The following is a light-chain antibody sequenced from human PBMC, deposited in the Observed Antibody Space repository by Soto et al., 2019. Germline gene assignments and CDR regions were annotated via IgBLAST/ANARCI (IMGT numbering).Light chain of an antibody. CDR2: AAS. J-gene: IGKJ5*01. Sequence: DIVMTQSPDSLAVSLSERATINCKSSQSVLYSSNNKNYLAWYQQKPGQAPRLLIYAASSRATGSPDRFSGGGSGTDFTLTISRLEPEDFAVYYCQQYGYSPITFGQGTRLEI. V-gene: IGKV4-1*01. CDR1: QSVLYSSNNKNY. CDR3: QQYGYSPIT.